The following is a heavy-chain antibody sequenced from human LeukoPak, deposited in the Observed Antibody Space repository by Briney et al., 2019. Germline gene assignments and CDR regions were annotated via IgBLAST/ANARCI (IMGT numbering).Heavy chain of an antibody. CDR3: AGYSGYDISYFDY. Sequence: SETLSLTCAVYGGSFSGYYWSWIRQPPGKGLEWIGEINHSGSTNYNPSLKSRVTISVDTSKNQFSLKLSSVTAADTAVYYCAGYSGYDISYFDYWGQGTLVTVSS. CDR2: INHSGST. J-gene: IGHJ4*02. CDR1: GGSFSGYY. D-gene: IGHD5-12*01. V-gene: IGHV4-34*01.